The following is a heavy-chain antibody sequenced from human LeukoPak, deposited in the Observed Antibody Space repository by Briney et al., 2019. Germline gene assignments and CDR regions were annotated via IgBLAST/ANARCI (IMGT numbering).Heavy chain of an antibody. CDR3: ARDSSNGDIVVVPAAIGWFDP. D-gene: IGHD2-2*02. Sequence: SETLSLTCAVYGGSFSGYYWSWIRQPPGKGLEWIGEINHSGSANYNPSLKSRVTISVDTSKNQFSLKLSSVTAADTAVYYCARDSSNGDIVVVPAAIGWFDPWGQGTLVTVSS. CDR2: INHSGSA. J-gene: IGHJ5*02. V-gene: IGHV4-34*01. CDR1: GGSFSGYY.